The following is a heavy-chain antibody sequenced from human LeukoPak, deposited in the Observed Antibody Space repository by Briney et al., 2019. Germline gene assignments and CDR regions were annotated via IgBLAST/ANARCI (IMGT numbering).Heavy chain of an antibody. Sequence: PSETLSLTCTVSGGSISSYYWSWIRQPPGKGLEWIGYIYYSGSTNYNPSLKSRVTISVDTSKNQFSLKLSSVTAADTAVYYCAASPLGYCSGGSCLLVHWGQGTLVTGSS. V-gene: IGHV4-59*01. J-gene: IGHJ1*01. CDR1: GGSISSYY. D-gene: IGHD2-15*01. CDR2: IYYSGST. CDR3: AASPLGYCSGGSCLLVH.